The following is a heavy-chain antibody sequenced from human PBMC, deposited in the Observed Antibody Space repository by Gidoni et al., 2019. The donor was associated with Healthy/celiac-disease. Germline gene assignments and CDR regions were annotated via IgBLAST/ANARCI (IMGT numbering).Heavy chain of an antibody. J-gene: IGHJ3*02. CDR3: AKDLKYDYIWGSSNDAFDI. CDR2: ISGSGGST. Sequence: EVQLLESGGGLVQPGGSLSLACAASGFPFSSYAISWVRPAPGKGLEWVSAISGSGGSTYYADSVKGRFTISRDNSKNTLYLQMNSLRAEDTAVYYCAKDLKYDYIWGSSNDAFDIWGQGTMVTVSS. V-gene: IGHV3-23*01. CDR1: GFPFSSYA. D-gene: IGHD3-16*01.